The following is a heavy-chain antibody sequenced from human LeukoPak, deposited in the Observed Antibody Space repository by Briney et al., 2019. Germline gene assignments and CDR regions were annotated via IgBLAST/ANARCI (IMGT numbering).Heavy chain of an antibody. CDR1: GFTFSSYG. CDR3: ANSKGGYSYGYDY. CDR2: ISGSGGST. V-gene: IGHV3-23*01. D-gene: IGHD5-18*01. J-gene: IGHJ4*02. Sequence: GGSLRLSCAASGFTFSSYGMSWVRQAPGKGLEWVSAISGSGGSTYYADSVKGRFTISRDNSKNTLYLQMNSLRAEDTAVYYCANSKGGYSYGYDYWGQGTLVTVSS.